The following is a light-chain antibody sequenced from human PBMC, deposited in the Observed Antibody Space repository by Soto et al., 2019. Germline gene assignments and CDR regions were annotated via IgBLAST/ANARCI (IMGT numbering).Light chain of an antibody. J-gene: IGLJ2*01. CDR2: EVS. CDR3: SSYAGSNKLV. Sequence: QSALTQPPSASGSPGQSVTISCTGTSSDVGGYNYVSWYQQHPGKAPKFMIYEVSKRPSGVPDRFSGSKSGNTASLTVSGLQAEDESDYYCSSYAGSNKLVFGGGTQLTV. CDR1: SSDVGGYNY. V-gene: IGLV2-8*01.